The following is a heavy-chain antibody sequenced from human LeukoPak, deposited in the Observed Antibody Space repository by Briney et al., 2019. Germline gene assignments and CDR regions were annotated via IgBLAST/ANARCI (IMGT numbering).Heavy chain of an antibody. Sequence: PSETLSLTCTVPGGSISSYYWSWIRQPPGKGLEWIGYIYYSGSTNYNPSLKSRVTISVDTSKNQFSLKLSSVTAADTAVYYCARVSGYSSSPPGLYYYYYMDVWGKGTTVTISS. CDR2: IYYSGST. CDR3: ARVSGYSSSPPGLYYYYYMDV. D-gene: IGHD6-13*01. J-gene: IGHJ6*03. V-gene: IGHV4-59*12. CDR1: GGSISSYY.